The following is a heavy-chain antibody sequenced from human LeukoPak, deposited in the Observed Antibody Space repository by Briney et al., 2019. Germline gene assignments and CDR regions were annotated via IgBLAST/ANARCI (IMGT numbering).Heavy chain of an antibody. V-gene: IGHV3-74*01. D-gene: IGHD3-22*01. CDR2: INIDGSST. J-gene: IGHJ4*02. CDR3: ARVRTTYYYDTTGYSFDR. Sequence: PGGSLRLSCAASGFTFSNFWIHWVRQAPGKGLVWVSRINIDGSSTNYAGSVKGRFTISRDNAKNTVSLQMNGLRVEDTAVYYCARVRTTYYYDTTGYSFDRWGQGTLVTVSS. CDR1: GFTFSNFW.